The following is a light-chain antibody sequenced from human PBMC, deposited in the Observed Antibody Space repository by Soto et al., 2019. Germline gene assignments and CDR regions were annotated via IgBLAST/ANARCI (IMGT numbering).Light chain of an antibody. CDR1: SSNIGSNT. CDR3: AAWDDSLNGHVV. CDR2: SNN. V-gene: IGLV1-44*01. J-gene: IGLJ2*01. Sequence: QPVLTQPPSASGTPGQRVTISCSGSSSNIGSNTVNLYQQLPGTAPKLLIYSNNQRPSGVPDRFSGSKSGTSASLAISGLQSEDEADYYCAAWDDSLNGHVVFGGGTKLTVL.